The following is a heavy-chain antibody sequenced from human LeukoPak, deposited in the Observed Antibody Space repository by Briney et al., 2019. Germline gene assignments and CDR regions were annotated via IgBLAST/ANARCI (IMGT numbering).Heavy chain of an antibody. CDR1: GASISSGDYS. CDR2: IYHSGST. D-gene: IGHD3-22*01. J-gene: IGHJ4*02. Sequence: SQTLSLTCAVSGASISSGDYSWSWIRQPPGQGLEWIGYIYHSGSTYYNPSLKSRVTISVDRSKYQFTLNLSSVTAADTAVYYCARGGSSGYSPDYWGQGTLVTVSS. V-gene: IGHV4-30-2*01. CDR3: ARGGSSGYSPDY.